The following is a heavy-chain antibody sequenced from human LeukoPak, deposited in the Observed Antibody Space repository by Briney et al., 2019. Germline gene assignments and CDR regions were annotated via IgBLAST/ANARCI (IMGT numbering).Heavy chain of an antibody. Sequence: ASVKVSCKASGGTSSSYAISWVRQAPGQGLEWMGRIIPILGIANYAQKFQGRVTITADKSTSTAYMELSSLRSEDTAVYYCARDGTNSSSWYQYYYYGMDVWGQGTTVTVSS. V-gene: IGHV1-69*04. CDR1: GGTSSSYA. CDR2: IIPILGIA. D-gene: IGHD6-13*01. CDR3: ARDGTNSSSWYQYYYYGMDV. J-gene: IGHJ6*02.